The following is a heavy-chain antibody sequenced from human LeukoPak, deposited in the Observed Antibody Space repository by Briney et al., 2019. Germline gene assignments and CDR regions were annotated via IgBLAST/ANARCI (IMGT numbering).Heavy chain of an antibody. CDR2: VHQGGSEK. CDR1: GFTFSTYW. Sequence: GGSLRLSCAASGFTFSTYWRTWVRQTPGKGLEWVANVHQGGSEKYYWDSVKGRFTIFRDNAQNSLYLHMNSLRVEDTGVYYCTRDTGGSGSYLDYWGRGTLVTVSS. CDR3: TRDTGGSGSYLDY. J-gene: IGHJ4*02. D-gene: IGHD1-26*01. V-gene: IGHV3-7*01.